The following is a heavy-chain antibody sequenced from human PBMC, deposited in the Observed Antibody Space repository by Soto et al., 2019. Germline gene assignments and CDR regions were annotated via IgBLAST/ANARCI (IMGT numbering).Heavy chain of an antibody. CDR2: IYATGTT. V-gene: IGHV4-4*07. CDR1: GASISGFY. CDR3: VRDGTKNLRDWFDP. Sequence: SETLSLTCTVSGASISGFYWSWIRKSAGKGLEWIGRIYATGTTDYTPSLKSRVMMSVDTSKKQFSLKLRSVTAADTAVYYCVRDGTKNLRDWFDPWGQGISLTVSS. J-gene: IGHJ5*02. D-gene: IGHD1-1*01.